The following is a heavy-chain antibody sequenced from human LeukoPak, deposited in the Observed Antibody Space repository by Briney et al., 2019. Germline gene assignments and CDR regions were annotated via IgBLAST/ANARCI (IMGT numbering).Heavy chain of an antibody. V-gene: IGHV3-23*01. CDR1: GFAFSSYA. J-gene: IGHJ4*02. CDR3: ANDYRSGSYEHF. D-gene: IGHD3-10*01. Sequence: GGSLRLSCAASGFAFSSYAMSWVRQPPGKGLEWVSVISRRDDYTYYADSVKGRFTISRDNSKNTLYLQMNTLRAEDTAVYYCANDYRSGSYEHFWGQGTLVTVSS. CDR2: ISRRDDYT.